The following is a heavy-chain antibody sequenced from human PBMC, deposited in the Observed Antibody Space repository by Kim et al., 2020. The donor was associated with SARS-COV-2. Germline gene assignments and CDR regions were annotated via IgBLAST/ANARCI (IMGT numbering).Heavy chain of an antibody. CDR3: TTSSTSWSYYGGAFDF. D-gene: IGHD1-26*01. Sequence: GGSLRLSCAASGFTFSNAWMRWVRQAPGKGLEWVGRIKSKTGGGTTAYAAPVKGRITIARDDSKHKLYLQMNSLKTEDTAVYYCTTSSTSWSYYGGAFDFWGQGTLVTVSS. CDR1: GFTFSNAW. J-gene: IGHJ4*02. V-gene: IGHV3-15*01. CDR2: IKSKTGGGTT.